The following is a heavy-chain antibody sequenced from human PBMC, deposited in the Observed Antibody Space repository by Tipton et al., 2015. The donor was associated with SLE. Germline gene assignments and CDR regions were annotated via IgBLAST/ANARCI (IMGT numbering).Heavy chain of an antibody. J-gene: IGHJ4*02. D-gene: IGHD2-15*01. CDR3: ASLGYCSGGSCYSFDY. CDR2: INHSGSA. CDR1: GGSFSGYY. V-gene: IGHV4-34*01. Sequence: TLSLTCAVYGGSFSGYYWNWIRQPPGKGLEWIGEINHSGSANYNPSLKSRVTISVDTSKNQLSLKLTSVTAADTAVYYCASLGYCSGGSCYSFDYWGQGTLVTVSS.